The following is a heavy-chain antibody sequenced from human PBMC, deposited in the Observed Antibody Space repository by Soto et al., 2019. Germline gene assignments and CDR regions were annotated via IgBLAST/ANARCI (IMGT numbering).Heavy chain of an antibody. CDR3: AIVMSSGWPHDTFDI. V-gene: IGHV3-74*01. D-gene: IGHD6-19*01. CDR1: GFTFSNYW. J-gene: IGHJ3*02. CDR2: ITSDGSST. Sequence: GGSLRLSCAASGFTFSNYWMHWVRQAPGKGLVWVSRITSDGSSTTYADSVRGRFTISRDNAKNTLYLQMNGLRADDTAVYYCAIVMSSGWPHDTFDIWGQGTMVTVSS.